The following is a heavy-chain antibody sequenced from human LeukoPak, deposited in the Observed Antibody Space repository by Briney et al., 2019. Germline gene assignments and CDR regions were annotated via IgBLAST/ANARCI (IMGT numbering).Heavy chain of an antibody. V-gene: IGHV1-18*01. D-gene: IGHD3-10*01. CDR3: ARGKHYYGSSPPLNWFDP. J-gene: IGHJ5*02. CDR2: ISAYNGNT. Sequence: EASVKVSCKASGYTFTSYDISWVRQAPGQGLEWMGWISAYNGNTNYAQKLQGRVTMTTDTSTSTAYMELRSLRSEDTAVYYCARGKHYYGSSPPLNWFDPWGQGTLVTVSS. CDR1: GYTFTSYD.